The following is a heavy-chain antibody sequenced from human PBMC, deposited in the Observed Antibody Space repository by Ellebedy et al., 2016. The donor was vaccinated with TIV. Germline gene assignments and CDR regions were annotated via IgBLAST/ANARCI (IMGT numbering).Heavy chain of an antibody. V-gene: IGHV1-69*13. Sequence: SVKVSXKASGGIFSKYAISWVRQAPGQGLEWMGGITPMFGTANYAQKFQGRVTITADQSTSTAYMELSSLRSEDTAMYYCARDCGVDTSGYYFLYWGQGTLVTVSS. D-gene: IGHD3-22*01. CDR3: ARDCGVDTSGYYFLY. CDR1: GGIFSKYA. J-gene: IGHJ4*02. CDR2: ITPMFGTA.